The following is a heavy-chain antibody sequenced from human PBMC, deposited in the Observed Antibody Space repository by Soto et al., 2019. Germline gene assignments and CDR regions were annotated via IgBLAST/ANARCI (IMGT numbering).Heavy chain of an antibody. V-gene: IGHV4-30-2*01. J-gene: IGHJ4*02. Sequence: SETLSLTCAVSGGSISSGGYSWSWIRQPPGKGLEWTGYIYHSGSTYYNPSLKSRVTISVDRSKNQFSLKLSSVTAADTAVYYCARRGGWLQFGYFDYWGRGTLVTVSS. CDR3: ARRGGWLQFGYFDY. CDR1: GGSISSGGYS. CDR2: IYHSGST. D-gene: IGHD5-12*01.